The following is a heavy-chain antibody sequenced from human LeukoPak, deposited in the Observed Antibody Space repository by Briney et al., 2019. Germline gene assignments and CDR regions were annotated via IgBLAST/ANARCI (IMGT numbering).Heavy chain of an antibody. Sequence: PGGSLRLSCAASGFTFSSYAMSWVRQAPGKGLEWVSAISGSGGSTYYADSVKGRFTISRDNSKNTLYLQMNSLRAEDTAVYYCAKKNLYSSSRGADYRGQGTLVTVSS. CDR2: ISGSGGST. V-gene: IGHV3-23*01. CDR3: AKKNLYSSSRGADY. J-gene: IGHJ4*02. CDR1: GFTFSSYA. D-gene: IGHD6-13*01.